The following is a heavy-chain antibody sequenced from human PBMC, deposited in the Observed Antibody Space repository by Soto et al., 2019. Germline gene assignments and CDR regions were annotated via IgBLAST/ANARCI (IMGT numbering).Heavy chain of an antibody. D-gene: IGHD3-3*01. J-gene: IGHJ6*02. CDR3: ARATFGVDVSMDV. Sequence: QLQLQESGSGLVKPSQNLSLTCAVFSGSISSHGHAWSWIRQPPGKGLEWIGYIYYSGTTNYNPSIKIRVTLPADRSKNQFSLNLSSVTAADTAIFYCARATFGVDVSMDVWGQGATVTVSS. V-gene: IGHV4-30-2*01. CDR2: IYYSGTT. CDR1: SGSISSHGHA.